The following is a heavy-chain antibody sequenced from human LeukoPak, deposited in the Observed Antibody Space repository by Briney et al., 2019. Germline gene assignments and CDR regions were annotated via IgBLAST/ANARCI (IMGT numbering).Heavy chain of an antibody. CDR2: IIPIFGTA. CDR1: GGTFSSYA. CDR3: ARRIDYDILTGYSYYFDY. D-gene: IGHD3-9*01. V-gene: IGHV1-69*13. Sequence: SVKVSCKASGGTFSSYAISWVRQAPGQGLEWMGGIIPIFGTANYAQKFQSRVTITADESTSTAYMELSSLRSEDTAVYYCARRIDYDILTGYSYYFDYWGQGTLVTVSS. J-gene: IGHJ4*02.